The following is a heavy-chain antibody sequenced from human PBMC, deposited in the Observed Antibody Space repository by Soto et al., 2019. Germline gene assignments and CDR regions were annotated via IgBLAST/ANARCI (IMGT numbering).Heavy chain of an antibody. V-gene: IGHV3-23*01. CDR2: ISGSGGST. J-gene: IGHJ3*02. D-gene: IGHD2-21*02. CDR1: SLTFSSYP. Sequence: PXVSLSLTFAACSLTFSSYPMSGVRHDTGKGLEWVSAISGSGGSTYYADSVKGRFTISRDNSKNTLYLQMNSLRAEDTAVYYCAKDTVLTAITSYPDAFDIWGQATMVTVSS. CDR3: AKDTVLTAITSYPDAFDI.